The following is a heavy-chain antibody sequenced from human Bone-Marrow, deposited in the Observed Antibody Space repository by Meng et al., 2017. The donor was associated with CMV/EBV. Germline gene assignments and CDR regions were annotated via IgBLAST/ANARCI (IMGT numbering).Heavy chain of an antibody. CDR2: IYSGGST. Sequence: GGSLRLSCAASGFTVSSNYMSWVRQAPGKGLEWVSVIYSGGSTYYADSVKGRFTISRDNSKNTLYLQMNSLRAEDTAVYYCARDRHDFWSGYYSGWFDPWGQGTLVTASS. D-gene: IGHD3-3*01. CDR1: GFTVSSNY. CDR3: ARDRHDFWSGYYSGWFDP. V-gene: IGHV3-66*02. J-gene: IGHJ5*02.